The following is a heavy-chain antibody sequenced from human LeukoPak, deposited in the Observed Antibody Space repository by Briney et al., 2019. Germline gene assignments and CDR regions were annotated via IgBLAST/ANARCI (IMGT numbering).Heavy chain of an antibody. J-gene: IGHJ4*02. CDR2: IYYSGST. CDR1: GVSISSYY. Sequence: SETLSLTCTVSGVSISSYYWSWIRQPPGKGLEWIGYIYYSGSTNYNPSLKSRVTISVDTSKNQFSLRLSSVTAADTAVYYCARHYYGSGSYYPYWGQGTLVTVSS. D-gene: IGHD3-10*01. V-gene: IGHV4-59*08. CDR3: ARHYYGSGSYYPY.